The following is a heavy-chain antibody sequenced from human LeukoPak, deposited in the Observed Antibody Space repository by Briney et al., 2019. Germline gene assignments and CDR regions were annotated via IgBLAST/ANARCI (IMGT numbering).Heavy chain of an antibody. CDR3: ASLYCSRTSCYMDP. D-gene: IGHD2-2*02. J-gene: IGHJ5*02. Sequence: GFISYRGNTNYNPSLKSRVTISVDTSKNQFSLKLSSVTAADTAVYYCASLYCSRTSCYMDPWGQGTLVTVSS. V-gene: IGHV4-59*01. CDR2: ISYRGNT.